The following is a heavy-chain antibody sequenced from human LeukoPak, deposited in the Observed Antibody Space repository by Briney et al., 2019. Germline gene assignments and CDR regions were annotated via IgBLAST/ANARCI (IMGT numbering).Heavy chain of an antibody. CDR2: IYYSGST. CDR1: GGSISSYY. CDR3: ARERSYCTNGVCQDPEVWFDP. Sequence: SETLSLTCTVSGGSISSYYWSWIRQPPGKGLEWIGYIYYSGSTNYNPSLKSRVTISVDTSKNQFSLKLSSVTAADTAVYHCARERSYCTNGVCQDPEVWFDPWGQGTLVTVSS. V-gene: IGHV4-59*01. D-gene: IGHD2-8*01. J-gene: IGHJ5*02.